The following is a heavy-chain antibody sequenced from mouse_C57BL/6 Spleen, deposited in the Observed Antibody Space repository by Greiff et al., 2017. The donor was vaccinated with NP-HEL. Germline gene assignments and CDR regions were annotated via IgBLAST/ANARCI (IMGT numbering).Heavy chain of an antibody. CDR2: IDPANGNT. CDR1: GFNIKNTY. CDR3: ARSSYDYDDDAFDY. Sequence: EVKLQESVAELVRPGASVKLSCTASGFNIKNTYMHWVKQRPEQGLEWIGRIDPANGNTKYAPKFQGKATITADTSSNTAYLQLSSLTSEDTAIYYWARSSYDYDDDAFDYWGQGTTLTVAS. V-gene: IGHV14-3*01. D-gene: IGHD2-4*01. J-gene: IGHJ2*01.